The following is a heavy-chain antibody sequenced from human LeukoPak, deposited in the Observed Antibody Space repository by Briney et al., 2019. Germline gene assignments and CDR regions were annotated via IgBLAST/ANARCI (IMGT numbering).Heavy chain of an antibody. D-gene: IGHD3-10*01. CDR2: SYPGGSDT. Sequence: GASRQISCEGSGSIFTSYWIGWWRQLPGKGLGGMGISYPGGSDTRYSPSFHGQVNISADKSISTAYLQWSSLKASDTAMYYCARQDGSGSYPYWGQGTLVTVSS. CDR3: ARQDGSGSYPY. J-gene: IGHJ4*02. CDR1: GSIFTSYW. V-gene: IGHV5-51*01.